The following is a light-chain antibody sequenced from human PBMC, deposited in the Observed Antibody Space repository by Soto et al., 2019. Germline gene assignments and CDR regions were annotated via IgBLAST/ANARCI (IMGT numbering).Light chain of an antibody. V-gene: IGKV3D-15*01. J-gene: IGKJ4*01. CDR3: QHYNNWPLT. CDR1: QIVGGDT. CDR2: GAS. Sequence: EIVLTQSPGTLSLSPGGRATLSCRASQIVGGDTLAWFQQRPGQAPRLVIYGASNRAAGIPDRFSGSGSGTDFTLTISSLQSEDFAVYYCQHYNNWPLTFGGGTKVDIK.